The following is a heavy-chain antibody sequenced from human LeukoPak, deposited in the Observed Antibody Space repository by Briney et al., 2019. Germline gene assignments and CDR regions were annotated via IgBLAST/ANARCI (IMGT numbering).Heavy chain of an antibody. CDR2: ILPADSDT. Sequence: GESLKISCKGSGYSFPSYWIGWVRQMPGKGLEWMGIILPADSDTRYSPSFQGQVTIAADKSISTAYLQWSSLKASDTAIYYCARQGSSRGKFFDFWGQGTLVTVSS. V-gene: IGHV5-51*01. CDR3: ARQGSSRGKFFDF. CDR1: GYSFPSYW. D-gene: IGHD5-24*01. J-gene: IGHJ5*01.